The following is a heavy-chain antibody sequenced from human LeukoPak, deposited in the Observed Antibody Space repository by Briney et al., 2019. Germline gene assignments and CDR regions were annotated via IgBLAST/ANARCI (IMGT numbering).Heavy chain of an antibody. V-gene: IGHV3-33*01. CDR3: ARYSSSSWYTFDY. Sequence: GGSLRLSCAASGFTFSSYGMHWVRQAPGKGLEWVAVIWYDGGNKYYADSVKGRFTISRDNSKNTLYLQMNSLRAEDTAVYYCARYSSSSWYTFDYWGQGTLVTVSS. CDR1: GFTFSSYG. CDR2: IWYDGGNK. J-gene: IGHJ4*02. D-gene: IGHD6-13*01.